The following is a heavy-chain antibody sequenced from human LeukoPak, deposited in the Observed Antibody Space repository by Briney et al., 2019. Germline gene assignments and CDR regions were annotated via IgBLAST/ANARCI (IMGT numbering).Heavy chain of an antibody. CDR2: ISGSGGST. D-gene: IGHD2-21*02. V-gene: IGHV3-23*01. CDR3: AKAGDCGGDCYVVYFQH. J-gene: IGHJ1*01. Sequence: GGSLRLSXAASGFTFGSYAMSWVRQAPGKGLEWVSVISGSGGSTYYADSVKGRFTISRDNSKNTLYLQMNSLRAEDTAVYYCAKAGDCGGDCYVVYFQHWGQGTLVTVSS. CDR1: GFTFGSYA.